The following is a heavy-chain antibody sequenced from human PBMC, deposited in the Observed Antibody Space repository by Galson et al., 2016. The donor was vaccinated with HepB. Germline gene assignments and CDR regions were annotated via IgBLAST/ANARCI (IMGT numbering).Heavy chain of an antibody. D-gene: IGHD1-1*01. V-gene: IGHV1-18*01. CDR1: GYILTRNG. CDR3: ARDANWNLDY. J-gene: IGHJ4*02. CDR2: ISTNSGST. Sequence: SVKVSCKASGYILTRNGISWVRQAPGQGLEWLGWISTNSGSTNYAQKVQDRITMTTDTSTRTVYMELRSLTSDDTAVYYCARDANWNLDYWGQGTLVTVSS.